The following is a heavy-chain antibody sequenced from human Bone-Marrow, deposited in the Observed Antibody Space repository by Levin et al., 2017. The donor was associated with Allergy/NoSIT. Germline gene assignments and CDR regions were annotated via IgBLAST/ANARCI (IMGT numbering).Heavy chain of an antibody. Sequence: AASVKVSCKVSGYTLTDIAVHWVRQAPGKGLEWMGRLDPEDGEVIHAHKFQGRVTMTQDTSPDTAYMQLSNLKSEDTAVYYCATDPGTGALDYWGQGTLVTVSS. CDR3: ATDPGTGALDY. V-gene: IGHV1-24*01. J-gene: IGHJ4*02. CDR1: GYTLTDIA. CDR2: LDPEDGEV. D-gene: IGHD7-27*01.